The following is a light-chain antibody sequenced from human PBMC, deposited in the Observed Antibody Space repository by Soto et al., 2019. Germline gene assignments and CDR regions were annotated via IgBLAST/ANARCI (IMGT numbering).Light chain of an antibody. CDR3: QQYNSYPYT. J-gene: IGKJ2*01. CDR1: QSISSW. V-gene: IGKV1-5*03. Sequence: DIQMTQSPSTLSASVGDRVTITCRASQSISSWLAWYQQKPGKAPKLLIYKASSLESGVTSRFSGSGSGTEFTLTISSLQPYDFATYYCQQYNSYPYTFGQGTKLEIK. CDR2: KAS.